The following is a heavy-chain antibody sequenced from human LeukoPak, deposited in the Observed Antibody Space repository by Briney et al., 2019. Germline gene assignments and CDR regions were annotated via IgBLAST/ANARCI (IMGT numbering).Heavy chain of an antibody. Sequence: QSGGSLRLSCAASGFTFSSYSMNWVRQAPGKGLEWVSYISSSSSTIYYADSVKGRFTISRDNAKNSLYLQMNSLRAEDTAVYYCASPGSGSFYYYYGMDVWGQGTTVTVSS. CDR1: GFTFSSYS. J-gene: IGHJ6*02. V-gene: IGHV3-48*01. D-gene: IGHD3-10*01. CDR2: ISSSSSTI. CDR3: ASPGSGSFYYYYGMDV.